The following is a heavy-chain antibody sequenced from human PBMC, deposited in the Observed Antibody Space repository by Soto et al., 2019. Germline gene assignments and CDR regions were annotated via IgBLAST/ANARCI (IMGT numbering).Heavy chain of an antibody. CDR3: AHRRSSYFGY. J-gene: IGHJ4*02. CDR2: IHWDDDK. CDR1: GFSLSTSGVG. D-gene: IGHD6-6*01. Sequence: QITLKESGPTLVKPTQTLTLTCSFSGFSLSTSGVGVGWIRQPPGKALEWVALIHWDDDKRYSPSLKNRLTIMKDTSENQVVLTMTNMDPVDTAPYYCAHRRSSYFGYWGQGTLVTVSS. V-gene: IGHV2-5*02.